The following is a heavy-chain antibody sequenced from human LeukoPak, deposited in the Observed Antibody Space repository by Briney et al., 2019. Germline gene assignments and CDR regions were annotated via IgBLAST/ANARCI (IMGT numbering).Heavy chain of an antibody. CDR3: ARVVGSGYGYFDY. J-gene: IGHJ4*02. CDR1: GGSISRSGYY. D-gene: IGHD5-12*01. CDR2: IYYSGST. V-gene: IGHV4-31*03. Sequence: SQTLSLTCTVSGGSISRSGYYWSWIRQHPGKGLEWIGYIYYSGSTYYNPSLKSRVTISVDTSKNQFSLKLSSVTAADTAVYYCARVVGSGYGYFDYWGQGTLVTVSS.